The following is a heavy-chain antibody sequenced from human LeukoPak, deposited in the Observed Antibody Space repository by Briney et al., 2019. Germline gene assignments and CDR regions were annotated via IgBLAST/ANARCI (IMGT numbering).Heavy chain of an antibody. D-gene: IGHD1-26*01. V-gene: IGHV3-30-3*01. CDR1: GFTFNTYS. CDR3: ARTEGGAPDY. J-gene: IGHJ4*02. CDR2: ISYDGSNK. Sequence: GGSLRLSCVASGFTFNTYSMHWVRQAPGKGLEWVAVISYDGSNKYYADSVKGRFTISRDNSKNTLYLQMNSLRAEDTAVYYCARTEGGAPDYWGQGTLVTVSP.